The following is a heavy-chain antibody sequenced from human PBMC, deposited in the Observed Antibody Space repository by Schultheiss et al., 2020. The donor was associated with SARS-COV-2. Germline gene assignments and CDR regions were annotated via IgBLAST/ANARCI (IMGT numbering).Heavy chain of an antibody. D-gene: IGHD3-22*01. CDR1: GFTVTNQG. Sequence: GGSLRLSCAASGFTVTNQGMHWVRQAPGKGLEWVAVIAYDGSNMYYAESVKGRFTISRDNIRNTLYLQMNSLRPEDTAVYYCGRGPGGYTSYFDYWGQGTLVTVSS. CDR2: IAYDGSNM. CDR3: GRGPGGYTSYFDY. J-gene: IGHJ4*02. V-gene: IGHV3-30*03.